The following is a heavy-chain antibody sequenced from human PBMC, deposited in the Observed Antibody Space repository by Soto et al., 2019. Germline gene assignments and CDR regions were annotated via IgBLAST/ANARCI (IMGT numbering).Heavy chain of an antibody. J-gene: IGHJ6*02. CDR2: IYWDDDK. V-gene: IGHV2-5*02. CDR3: AHSKTGYCISTSCYYYYGMDV. D-gene: IGHD2-2*01. Sequence: QITLKESGPTLVKPTQTLTLTCTFPGFSLSTSGVGVGWIRQPPGKALEWLAPIYWDDDKRYSPSLKSRLTITKETTKKQVVLTMTNMDPVDTATYYCAHSKTGYCISTSCYYYYGMDVWGHGTTVTVSS. CDR1: GFSLSTSGVG.